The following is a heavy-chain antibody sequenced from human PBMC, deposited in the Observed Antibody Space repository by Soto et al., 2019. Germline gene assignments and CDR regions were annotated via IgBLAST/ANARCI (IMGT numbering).Heavy chain of an antibody. CDR1: GYTFISSD. CDR3: AKKHSGSSLAY. Sequence: QVQLVQSGPEVKKPGASVKVSCKTSGYTFISSDINWVRQAPGQGLEWVGLMNPNTGYTESAGKFQDRVTMTRDVSINTPYLELRGLTSEDTAVYFCAKKHSGSSLAYWGQGSLVSVSS. D-gene: IGHD6-6*01. CDR2: MNPNTGYT. V-gene: IGHV1-8*01. J-gene: IGHJ4*02.